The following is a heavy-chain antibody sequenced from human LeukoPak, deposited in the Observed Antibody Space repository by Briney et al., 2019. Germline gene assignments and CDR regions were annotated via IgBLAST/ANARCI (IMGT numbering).Heavy chain of an antibody. D-gene: IGHD3-10*01. CDR1: GYTFTGYY. CDR3: ARVAWFGELPMYYFDY. Sequence: GASVKVSCKASGYTFTGYYMHWVRQAPGQGLEWMGWINPNSGGTNYAQKFQGRVTMTRDTSISTAYMELSRLRSDDTAVYYCARVAWFGELPMYYFDYWGQGTLVTVSS. V-gene: IGHV1-2*02. J-gene: IGHJ4*02. CDR2: INPNSGGT.